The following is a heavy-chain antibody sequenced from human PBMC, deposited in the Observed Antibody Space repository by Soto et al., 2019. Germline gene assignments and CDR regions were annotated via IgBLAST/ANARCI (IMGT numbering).Heavy chain of an antibody. J-gene: IGHJ6*03. CDR3: ARLWYTAPRYYMDV. CDR1: GGSISSSSYY. D-gene: IGHD1-1*01. V-gene: IGHV4-39*01. CDR2: IYYSGST. Sequence: QLQLQESGPGLVKPSETLSLTCTVSGGSISSSSYYWGWIRQPPGKGLEWIGSIYYSGSTYYNPSLKSRVTISVDTSKNQFSLKLSSVTAADTAVYYCARLWYTAPRYYMDVWGKGTTVTVSS.